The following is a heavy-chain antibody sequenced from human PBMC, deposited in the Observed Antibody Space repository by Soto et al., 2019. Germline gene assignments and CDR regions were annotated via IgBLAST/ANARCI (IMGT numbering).Heavy chain of an antibody. CDR2: IWYDGSNK. Sequence: GGSLRLSCAASGFTFSSYGMHWVRQAPGKGLEWVAVIWYDGSNKYYADSVKGRFTISRDNSKNTLYLQMNSLRAEDTAVYYCARDSCGGSCYYFDYWGQGTLVTVSS. D-gene: IGHD2-15*01. CDR3: ARDSCGGSCYYFDY. J-gene: IGHJ4*02. CDR1: GFTFSSYG. V-gene: IGHV3-33*01.